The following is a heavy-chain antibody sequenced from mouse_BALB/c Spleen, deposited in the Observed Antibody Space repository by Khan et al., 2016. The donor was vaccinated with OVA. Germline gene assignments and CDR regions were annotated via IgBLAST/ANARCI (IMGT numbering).Heavy chain of an antibody. CDR3: AREDTTEGFAY. Sequence: QIQLVQSGPELKKPGETVKISCKASGYTFTNYGMNWVKQAPGKGLKWMGWINTYTGEPTYADDFKGRFAFSLETSASTAYLQINNRENEDTATYFCAREDTTEGFAYWGQGTLVTVSA. V-gene: IGHV9-3-1*01. D-gene: IGHD1-1*01. CDR2: INTYTGEP. CDR1: GYTFTNYG. J-gene: IGHJ3*01.